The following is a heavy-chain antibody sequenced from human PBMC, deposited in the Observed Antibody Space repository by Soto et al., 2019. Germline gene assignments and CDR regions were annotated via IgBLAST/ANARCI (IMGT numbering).Heavy chain of an antibody. CDR1: GFIFSDFG. Sequence: GGSLRLSCEASGFIFSDFGMHCVQQPPGKGLEWVAVISYDGNNKYYAQSVKGRFTISRDNSKNSLFLNMDSLRPEDSAVYHCVKGDLDTAVVNSPDAFDFWGPGTMVTVSS. J-gene: IGHJ3*01. CDR3: VKGDLDTAVVNSPDAFDF. D-gene: IGHD5-18*01. CDR2: ISYDGNNK. V-gene: IGHV3-30*18.